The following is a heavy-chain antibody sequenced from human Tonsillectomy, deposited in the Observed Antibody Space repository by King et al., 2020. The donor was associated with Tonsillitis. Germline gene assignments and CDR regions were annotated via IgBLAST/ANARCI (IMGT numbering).Heavy chain of an antibody. D-gene: IGHD1-26*01. Sequence: VQLVESGGGVVQPGRSLRLSCAASGFTFSSYGMHWVRQAPGKELEWVAVISYDGSNKYYADSVKGRFTISRANSKNTLYLQMNSLRAEDTAVYYCAKEITWELLGYYFDYWGQGTLVTVSS. CDR1: GFTFSSYG. J-gene: IGHJ4*02. CDR3: AKEITWELLGYYFDY. CDR2: ISYDGSNK. V-gene: IGHV3-30*18.